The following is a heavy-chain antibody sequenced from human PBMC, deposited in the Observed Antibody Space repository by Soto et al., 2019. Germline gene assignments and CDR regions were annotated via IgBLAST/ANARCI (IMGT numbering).Heavy chain of an antibody. CDR2: ISAYNGNT. CDR3: ASTVVTTHYYYYYMDV. V-gene: IGHV1-18*01. J-gene: IGHJ6*03. D-gene: IGHD2-21*02. Sequence: GASVKVSCKASGYTFTSYGISWVRQAPGQGLEWMGWISAYNGNTNYAQKLQGRVTMTTDTSTSTAYMELRSLRSDDTAVYYCASTVVTTHYYYYYMDVWGKGTTVTVS. CDR1: GYTFTSYG.